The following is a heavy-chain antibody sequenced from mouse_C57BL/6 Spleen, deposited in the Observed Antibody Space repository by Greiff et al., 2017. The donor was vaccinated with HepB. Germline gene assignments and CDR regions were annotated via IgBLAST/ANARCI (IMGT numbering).Heavy chain of an antibody. CDR3: ARGPIYYGNPMDY. Sequence: EVHLVESEGGLVQPGSSMKLSCTASGFTFSDYYMAWVRQVPEKGLEWVANINYDGSSTYYLDSLKSRFIISRDNAKNILYLQMSSLKSEDTATYYCARGPIYYGNPMDYWGQGTSVTVSS. CDR2: INYDGSST. D-gene: IGHD2-1*01. V-gene: IGHV5-16*01. J-gene: IGHJ4*01. CDR1: GFTFSDYY.